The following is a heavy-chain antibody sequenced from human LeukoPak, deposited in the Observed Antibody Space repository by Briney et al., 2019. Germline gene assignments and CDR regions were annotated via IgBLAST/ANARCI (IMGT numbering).Heavy chain of an antibody. CDR2: IHYRGTT. Sequence: SETLSLTCSVSGASINSYYWNWIRQSPGKGLEWLGNIHYRGTTNYNPSLKSRVTLSLDSSKNQFSLKLSSVTAADTAVYYCARAVAGTGAFDIWGQGTMVTVSS. CDR1: GASINSYY. D-gene: IGHD6-19*01. J-gene: IGHJ3*02. CDR3: ARAVAGTGAFDI. V-gene: IGHV4-59*13.